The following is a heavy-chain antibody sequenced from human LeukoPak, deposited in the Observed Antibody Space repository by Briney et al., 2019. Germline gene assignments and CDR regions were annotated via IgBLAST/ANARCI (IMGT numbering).Heavy chain of an antibody. D-gene: IGHD3-10*01. J-gene: IGHJ5*02. CDR3: ARSITMVRGVEYNWFDP. V-gene: IGHV3-66*01. CDR1: GFTVSSNY. CDR2: IYSGGST. Sequence: GGSLRLSCAASGFTVSSNYMSWVRQAPGKGLEWVSVIYSGGSTYYADSVKGRFTISRDNSKNTLYLQMNSLRAEDTAVYHCARSITMVRGVEYNWFDPWGQGTLVTVSS.